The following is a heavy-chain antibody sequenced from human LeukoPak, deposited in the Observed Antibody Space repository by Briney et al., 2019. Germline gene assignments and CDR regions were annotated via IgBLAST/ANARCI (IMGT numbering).Heavy chain of an antibody. CDR2: INPNSGGT. Sequence: GASVKVSCKASGYTFTGYYMHWVRQAPGQGLEWMGWINPNSGGTNYAQKFQGRVTMTRDTSISTAYMELSRLRSDDTAVYYCARGSGDGYNYHSEVPDDAFDIWGQGTMVTVS. D-gene: IGHD5-24*01. CDR1: GYTFTGYY. J-gene: IGHJ3*02. V-gene: IGHV1-2*02. CDR3: ARGSGDGYNYHSEVPDDAFDI.